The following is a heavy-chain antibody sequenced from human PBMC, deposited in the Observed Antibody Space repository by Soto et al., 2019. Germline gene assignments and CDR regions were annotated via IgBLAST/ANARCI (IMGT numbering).Heavy chain of an antibody. CDR1: GYTFTGHY. CDR2: INPNSGDT. J-gene: IGHJ4*02. Sequence: QVQLVQSGAEVKKPGASVQDPCKSSGYTFTGHYIHWVRQAPRQGLAWMGWINPNSGDTDYAQKFQGRVTMTRDTAISTAYMELSRLRSDDTGVYYCARPGPLLGETGTTGVDYCCKGPLFTVSS. D-gene: IGHD1-7*01. CDR3: ARPGPLLGETGTTGVDY. V-gene: IGHV1-2*02.